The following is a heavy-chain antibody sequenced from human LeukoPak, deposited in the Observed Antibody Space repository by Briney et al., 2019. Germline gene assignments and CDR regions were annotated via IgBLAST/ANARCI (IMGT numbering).Heavy chain of an antibody. J-gene: IGHJ6*02. CDR2: IKQDGSEK. V-gene: IGHV3-7*01. Sequence: GGSLRLSCAASGFTFSSYWMSWVRQAPGKGVEWVANIKQDGSEKYYVDSVKGRFTISRDNAKNSLYLQMNSLRAEDTAVYYCARAYGDFWSGYYWGRMDVWGQGTTVTVSS. CDR1: GFTFSSYW. D-gene: IGHD3-3*01. CDR3: ARAYGDFWSGYYWGRMDV.